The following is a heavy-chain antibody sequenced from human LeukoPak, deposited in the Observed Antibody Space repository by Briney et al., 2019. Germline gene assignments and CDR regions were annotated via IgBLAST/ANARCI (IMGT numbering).Heavy chain of an antibody. CDR2: ITSSGTYI. CDR3: ARVGYCSSTSCYPLLDY. V-gene: IGHV3-21*01. D-gene: IGHD2-2*01. J-gene: IGHJ4*02. Sequence: GGSLRLSCAASGFTFSSYWMSWVRQAPGRALEWVSSITSSGTYIFYADSVKGRFTISRDNAKNSLYLQMNSLGPEDTAVYYCARVGYCSSTSCYPLLDYWGQGTLVTVSS. CDR1: GFTFSSYW.